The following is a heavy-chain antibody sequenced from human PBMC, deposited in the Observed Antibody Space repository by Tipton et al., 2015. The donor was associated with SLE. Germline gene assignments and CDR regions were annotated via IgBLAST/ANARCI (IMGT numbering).Heavy chain of an antibody. CDR1: AFSISSSFY. J-gene: IGHJ4*02. V-gene: IGHV4-38-2*02. D-gene: IGHD6-25*01. CDR3: AGGADFDY. CDR2: IYRGGTI. Sequence: TLSLTCSVSAFSISSSFYWGWIRQPPGKGLEWIGSIYRGGTIYYSPSLESRVTISLDTSKNQFSLSLSSMTAADTAVYYCAGGADFDYWGQGTLVTVSS.